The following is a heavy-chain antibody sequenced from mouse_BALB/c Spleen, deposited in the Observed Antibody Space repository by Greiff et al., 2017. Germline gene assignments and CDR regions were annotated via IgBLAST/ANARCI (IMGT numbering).Heavy chain of an antibody. D-gene: IGHD1-1*01. CDR1: GFTFSSYG. J-gene: IGHJ4*01. Sequence: EVHLVESGGDLVKPGGSLKLSCAASGFTFSSYGMSWVRQTPDKRLEWVATISSGGSYTYYPDSVKGRFTISRDNAKNTLYLQMSSLKSEDTAMYYCARHDDYGSSYYYYAMDYWGQGTSVTVSS. V-gene: IGHV5-6*01. CDR2: ISSGGSYT. CDR3: ARHDDYGSSYYYYAMDY.